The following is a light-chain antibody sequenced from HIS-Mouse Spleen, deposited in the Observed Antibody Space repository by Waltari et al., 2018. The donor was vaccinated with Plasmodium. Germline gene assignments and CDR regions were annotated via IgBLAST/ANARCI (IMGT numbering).Light chain of an antibody. J-gene: IGKJ1*01. V-gene: IGKV1-5*03. CDR1: RSISSW. CDR2: KAS. Sequence: DIQMTQSPSTLSASVGDRVTITCRASRSISSWLAWYQQKPGQAPKLLIYKASSLESGVPSRFSGSGSGTEFTLTISSLQPDDFATYYCQQYNSYSWTFGQGTKVEIK. CDR3: QQYNSYSWT.